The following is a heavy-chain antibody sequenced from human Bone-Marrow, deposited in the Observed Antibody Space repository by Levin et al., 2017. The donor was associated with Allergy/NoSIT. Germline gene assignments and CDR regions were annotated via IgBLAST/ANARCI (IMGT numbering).Heavy chain of an antibody. CDR1: GGPFRGYY. V-gene: IGHV4-34*01. J-gene: IGHJ4*02. Sequence: SSETLSLTCGIKGGPFRGYYWTWIRQSPGKGLEWLGEINPSGGINSNPSLRSRVTISVDTSENQFSLTLHSVTAADTAVYYCGRGIRMAAVRSWGPGSSVIVSS. CDR3: GRGIRMAAVRS. D-gene: IGHD5-24*01. CDR2: INPSGGI.